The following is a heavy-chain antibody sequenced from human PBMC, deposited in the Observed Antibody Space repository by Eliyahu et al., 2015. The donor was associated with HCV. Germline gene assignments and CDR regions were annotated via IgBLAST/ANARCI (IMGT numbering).Heavy chain of an antibody. CDR1: GFVFSNYW. D-gene: IGHD5-12*01. CDR3: XRXLXSGYDSLYKYSGMDV. Sequence: SLRLSCAASGFVFSNYWMHWVRQVPGKGLVWVARINRDGSGTSYAGSVQGRFSVSRDNARXILFLQGDSLRAEDTAVYYCXRXLXSGYDSLYKYSGMDVWGQGTAVSVSS. CDR2: INRDGSGT. V-gene: IGHV3-74*01. J-gene: IGHJ6*01.